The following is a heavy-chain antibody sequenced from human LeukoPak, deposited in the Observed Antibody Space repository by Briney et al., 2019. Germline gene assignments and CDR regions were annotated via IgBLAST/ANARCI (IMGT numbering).Heavy chain of an antibody. Sequence: SETLSLTCTVSGGSISSYYWSWVRQPPGKGLEWIGDIYYSGSTNYNPSLKRRVTISVDTSKNQFSLKLSSVTAADTAVYSCASQLVAGTTLYYFDYWGQGTLVTVSS. V-gene: IGHV4-59*08. D-gene: IGHD6-19*01. J-gene: IGHJ4*02. CDR1: GGSISSYY. CDR3: ASQLVAGTTLYYFDY. CDR2: IYYSGST.